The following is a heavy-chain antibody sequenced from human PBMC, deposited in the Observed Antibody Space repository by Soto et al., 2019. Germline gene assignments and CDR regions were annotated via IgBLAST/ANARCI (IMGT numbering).Heavy chain of an antibody. Sequence: SETLSLTCTVSGGSISSYYWSWIRQPPGKGLEWIGYIYYSGSTNYNPSLKSRVTISVDTSKNQFSLKLSSVTAADTAVYYCARVVGTMVRGVWDVWGKGTTVTVSS. J-gene: IGHJ6*04. V-gene: IGHV4-59*01. CDR3: ARVVGTMVRGVWDV. D-gene: IGHD3-10*01. CDR1: GGSISSYY. CDR2: IYYSGST.